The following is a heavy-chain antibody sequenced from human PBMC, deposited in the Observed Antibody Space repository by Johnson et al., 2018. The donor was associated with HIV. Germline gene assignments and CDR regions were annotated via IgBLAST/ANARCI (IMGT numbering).Heavy chain of an antibody. V-gene: IGHV3-66*01. J-gene: IGHJ3*02. CDR2: IYSGGST. Sequence: VQLVESGGGLVQPGGSLRLSCAASGFNVSSSYMSWVRQAPGKGLEWVSVIYSGGSTYYADSVKGRFTISRDNSKNTLYLQMNSLRAEDTALYYCAKDRSTGWYPAFDIWGQGTMVTVSS. CDR1: GFNVSSSY. CDR3: AKDRSTGWYPAFDI. D-gene: IGHD6-19*01.